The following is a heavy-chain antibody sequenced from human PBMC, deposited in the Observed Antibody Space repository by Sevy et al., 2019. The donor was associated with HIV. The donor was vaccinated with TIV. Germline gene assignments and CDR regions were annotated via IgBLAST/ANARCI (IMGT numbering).Heavy chain of an antibody. CDR2: VHYSCRT. CDR3: ARNFDY. V-gene: IGHV4-39*01. CDR1: GGSISSGNYL. J-gene: IGHJ4*02. Sequence: SETLSLTCTVSGGSISSGNYLWSWIRQTPGKGLEWIGTVHYSCRTYYNPSLKSRVTISEDTSKNQFSLNLNSVTAADTAVYLCARNFDYWGQGTLVTVSS.